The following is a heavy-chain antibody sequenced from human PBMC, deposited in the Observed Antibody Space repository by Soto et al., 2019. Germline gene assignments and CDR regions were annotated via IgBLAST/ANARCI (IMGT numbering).Heavy chain of an antibody. V-gene: IGHV5-10-1*03. J-gene: IGHJ6*02. Sequence: EVQLVQSGAEVKKPGESLRISCKGSGYSFTSYWISWVRQMPGKGLEWMGRIDPSDSYTNYSPSFQGHVTISADKSISTAYLQWSSLKASDTAMYYCARSEKIAALYYYGMDVWGQGTTVTVSS. D-gene: IGHD6-6*01. CDR3: ARSEKIAALYYYGMDV. CDR1: GYSFTSYW. CDR2: IDPSDSYT.